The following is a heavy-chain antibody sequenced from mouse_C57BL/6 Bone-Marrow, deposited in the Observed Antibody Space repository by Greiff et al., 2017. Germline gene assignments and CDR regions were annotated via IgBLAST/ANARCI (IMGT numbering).Heavy chain of an antibody. J-gene: IGHJ2*01. CDR2: IYPGSGST. CDR1: GYTFTSYW. CDR3: ARDYDYGFDY. D-gene: IGHD2-4*01. V-gene: IGHV1-55*01. Sequence: QVHVKQPGAELVKPGASVKMSCKASGYTFTSYWITWVKQRPGQGLEWIGDIYPGSGSTNYNEKFKSQATLTVDTSSSTAYMQLSSLTSEDSAVYYCARDYDYGFDYWGQGTTLTVSS.